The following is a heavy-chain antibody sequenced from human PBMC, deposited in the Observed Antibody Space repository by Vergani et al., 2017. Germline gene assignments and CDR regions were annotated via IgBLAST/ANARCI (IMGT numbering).Heavy chain of an antibody. Sequence: VQLVESGGGVVQPGTSLRLSCVVSGFALNRHAMYWVRQAPGKGLEWVSAISARYPSTYYADSVKGRFTISRDNSKNMLYLQMNSLRAEDTAVYYCARLSYDTTPYLQGGYDCWGQGTLGSVSS. CDR3: ARLSYDTTPYLQGGYDC. D-gene: IGHD3-22*01. CDR1: GFALNRHA. J-gene: IGHJ4*02. V-gene: IGHV3-23*04. CDR2: ISARYPST.